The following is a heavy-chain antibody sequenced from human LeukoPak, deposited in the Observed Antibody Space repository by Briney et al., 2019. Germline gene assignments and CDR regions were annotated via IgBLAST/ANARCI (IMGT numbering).Heavy chain of an antibody. CDR2: LSVNGVSP. J-gene: IGHJ5*01. CDR3: AKDPETYSSRWFDS. CDR1: GFTFGNYA. Sequence: GGSLRLSCAASGFTFGNYAMSWVRQAPGKGLGWVSSLSVNGVSPYYADSVKGRFTISRDNSKNTLYLHMNSLRVEDTAVYYCAKDPETYSSRWFDSWGQGTLVTVSS. D-gene: IGHD2-21*01. V-gene: IGHV3-23*01.